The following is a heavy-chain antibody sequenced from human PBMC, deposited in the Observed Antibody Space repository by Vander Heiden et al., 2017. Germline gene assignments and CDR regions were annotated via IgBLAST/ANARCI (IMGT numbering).Heavy chain of an antibody. CDR1: GFTLSNYW. V-gene: IGHV3-74*01. J-gene: IGHJ5*02. CDR3: LRDFRASDL. CDR2: INWDGSYI. Sequence: EMQLVESGGGFVQPGGSLRLSCVASGFTLSNYWVHWVRQAPGRGLEWVSRINWDGSYIAYADSVKGRFTISRDSARNTVYLEMSGLKGEDTAVYFCLRDFRASDLWGQGTLVTVSS.